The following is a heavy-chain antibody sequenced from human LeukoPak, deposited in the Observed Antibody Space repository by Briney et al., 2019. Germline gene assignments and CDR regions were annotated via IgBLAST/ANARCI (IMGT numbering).Heavy chain of an antibody. V-gene: IGHV1-46*01. D-gene: IGHD1-1*01. CDR2: INPSDGST. CDR3: ARDLITTLHLDFDY. CDR1: GYTFTSYY. Sequence: ASVKVSCKASGYTFTSYYIHWVRQAPGQGLEWMGIINPSDGSTNYAQKFQGRVTMTRDTSTSTVCMELSSLRSEDTAVYYCARDLITTLHLDFDYWGQGTLVTVSS. J-gene: IGHJ4*02.